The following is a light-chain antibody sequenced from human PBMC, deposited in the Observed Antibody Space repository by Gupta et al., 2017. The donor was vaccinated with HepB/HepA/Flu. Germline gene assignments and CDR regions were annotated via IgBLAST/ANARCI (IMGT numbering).Light chain of an antibody. CDR3: QVWHRTSGV. CDR1: KIGSKS. V-gene: IGLV3-21*03. J-gene: IGLJ3*02. CDR2: DDS. Sequence: SYVLTQPPSVSVAPGKTATITCGGDKIGSKSVHWYHQKPGQGPALVVYDDSDRPSGIPERFSGSNSENTATLTIRRVEAGDEADYYCQVWHRTSGVFGGGTKRTVL.